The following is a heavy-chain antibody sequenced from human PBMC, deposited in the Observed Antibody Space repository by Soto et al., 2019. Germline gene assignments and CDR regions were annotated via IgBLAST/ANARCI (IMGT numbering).Heavy chain of an antibody. CDR2: IYNSKTT. V-gene: IGHV4-31*03. CDR1: GGSISSGGYY. Sequence: QVQLQESGPGLVEPSQTLSLTCTVSGGSISSGGYYWSWIRQHPGKGLEWIGYIYNSKTTNYNASLRSRVIISVDTSKNQFSLRLTSVTAADTAVYYCARYHDYGDYGYYDSWGQGTLVTVSS. J-gene: IGHJ4*02. D-gene: IGHD4-17*01. CDR3: ARYHDYGDYGYYDS.